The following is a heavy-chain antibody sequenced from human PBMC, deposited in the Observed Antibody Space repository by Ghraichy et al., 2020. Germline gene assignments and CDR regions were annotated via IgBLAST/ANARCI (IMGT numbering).Heavy chain of an antibody. CDR1: GFTFSTYG. CDR3: AKQDGDHYWYFDL. Sequence: LTCAASGFTFSTYGMHWVRQAPGKGLEWVAVISYDGNNQYYADSVKGRFTVSRDNSRNTLYLQTNSLRPEDTAFYYCAKQDGDHYWYFDLWGRGTLVTVSS. V-gene: IGHV3-30*18. CDR2: ISYDGNNQ. D-gene: IGHD3-10*01. J-gene: IGHJ2*01.